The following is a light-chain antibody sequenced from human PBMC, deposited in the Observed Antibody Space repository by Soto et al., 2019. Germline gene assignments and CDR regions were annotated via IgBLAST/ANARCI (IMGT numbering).Light chain of an antibody. CDR2: GAS. CDR3: QQYSSSPT. Sequence: EIMLTQAPGTLSLSLGERATLSCRASQSVSSSYLAWYQQKAGQAPMLLIFGASSKATGIPDRFSGSGSGTDFTLTSSRQEPEDFAAYYCQQYSSSPTFGQGTRLEIK. CDR1: QSVSSSY. V-gene: IGKV3-20*01. J-gene: IGKJ5*01.